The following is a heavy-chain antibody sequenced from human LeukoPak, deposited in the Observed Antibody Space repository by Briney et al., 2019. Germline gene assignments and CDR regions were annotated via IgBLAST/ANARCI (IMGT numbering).Heavy chain of an antibody. CDR1: GIILSSYW. CDR3: ARVRGYYYYMDV. Sequence: GGSLRLSCAASGIILSSYWMSWVRQAPGKGLEWVANIRQDGSEKYYVDSVKGRFTISRDNAKNSVYLQMNSLRAEDTAVYYCARVRGYYYYMDVWGKGTTVTVSS. J-gene: IGHJ6*03. CDR2: IRQDGSEK. V-gene: IGHV3-7*01. D-gene: IGHD3-10*01.